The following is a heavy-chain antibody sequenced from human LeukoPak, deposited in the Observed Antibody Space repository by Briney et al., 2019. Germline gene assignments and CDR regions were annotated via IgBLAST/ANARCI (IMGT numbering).Heavy chain of an antibody. J-gene: IGHJ4*02. Sequence: PGGSLRLSCAASGFTFGSYAMSWVRQAPGKGLEWVSAIHYSGGSTYYADSVRGRFTISRDNSKNTLYLQMNSLRAEDTAVYYCAKVIWEVDMAYDYWGQGALVTVSS. CDR1: GFTFGSYA. D-gene: IGHD5-24*01. V-gene: IGHV3-23*01. CDR3: AKVIWEVDMAYDY. CDR2: IHYSGGST.